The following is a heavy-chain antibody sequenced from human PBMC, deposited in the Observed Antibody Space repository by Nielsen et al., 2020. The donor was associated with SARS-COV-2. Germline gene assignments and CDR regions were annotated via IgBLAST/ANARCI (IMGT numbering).Heavy chain of an antibody. V-gene: IGHV3-21*01. CDR3: AKGGFGAKGLDY. D-gene: IGHD3-10*01. J-gene: IGHJ4*02. CDR1: GFTFSSYS. CDR2: ISSSSSYI. Sequence: GGSLRLSCAASGFTFSSYSMNWVRQAPGKGLEWVSSISSSSSYIYYADSVKGRFTISRDNAKNSLYLQMNSLRAEDTAVYYCAKGGFGAKGLDYWGQGTLVTVSS.